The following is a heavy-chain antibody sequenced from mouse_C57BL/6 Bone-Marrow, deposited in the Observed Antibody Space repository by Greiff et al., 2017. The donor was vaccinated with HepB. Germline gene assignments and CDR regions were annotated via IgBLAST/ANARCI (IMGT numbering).Heavy chain of an antibody. CDR1: GYTFTEYT. J-gene: IGHJ4*01. V-gene: IGHV1-62-2*01. CDR3: ARHEARGDYYGISHYYAMDY. D-gene: IGHD1-1*01. Sequence: VKLVESGAELVKPGASVKLSCKASGYTFTEYTIHWVKQRSGQGLEWIGWFYPGSGSIKYNEKFKDKATLTADKSSSTVYMELSSLTSDDSEVYFCARHEARGDYYGISHYYAMDYWGQGTSVTVSS. CDR2: FYPGSGSI.